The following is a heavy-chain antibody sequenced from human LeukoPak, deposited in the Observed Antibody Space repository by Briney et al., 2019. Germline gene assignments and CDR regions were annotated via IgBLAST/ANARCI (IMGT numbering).Heavy chain of an antibody. J-gene: IGHJ6*03. CDR1: GFTFSNAW. CDR2: IKSKSDGGTT. D-gene: IGHD4-17*01. Sequence: TGGSLRLSCAASGFTFSNAWMSWVRQAPGKGLEWVGRIKSKSDGGTTDYAAPVKGRFTISRDDSKNTLYLQMNSLKTEDTAVYYCTTDSADGDYGGWYYYMDVWGKGTTVTVSS. V-gene: IGHV3-15*01. CDR3: TTDSADGDYGGWYYYMDV.